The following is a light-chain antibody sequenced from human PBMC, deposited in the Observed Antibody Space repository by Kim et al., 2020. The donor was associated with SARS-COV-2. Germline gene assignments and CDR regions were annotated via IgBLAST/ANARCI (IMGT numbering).Light chain of an antibody. CDR1: QSVSSNY. Sequence: EIVLTQSPGTLSLSPGERATLSCRASQSVSSNYLAWYQQKPGQAPRLLIYGASSRDTGIPDRFSGSGSGTDFTLTISRLEPEDFAVYYCQQYSSSLLTFDGGTKVDIK. J-gene: IGKJ4*01. CDR2: GAS. CDR3: QQYSSSLLT. V-gene: IGKV3-20*01.